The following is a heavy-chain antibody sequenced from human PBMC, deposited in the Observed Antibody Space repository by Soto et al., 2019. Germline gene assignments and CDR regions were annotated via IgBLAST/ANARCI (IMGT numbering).Heavy chain of an antibody. Sequence: QVQLVQSGAEVKKPGSSVKVSCKASGGTLSSYVISWVRQAPGQGLEWMGGIIPVFGTVNYAQKFQGRVTITADESTSTAYMELSSLRSEDTAVYYCARRKRGRIDAFDIWGQGTMVTVSS. J-gene: IGHJ3*02. CDR3: ARRKRGRIDAFDI. CDR1: GGTLSSYV. V-gene: IGHV1-69*01. CDR2: IIPVFGTV.